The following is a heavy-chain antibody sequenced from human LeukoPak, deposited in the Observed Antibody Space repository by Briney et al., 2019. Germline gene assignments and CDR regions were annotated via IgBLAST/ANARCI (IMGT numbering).Heavy chain of an antibody. D-gene: IGHD5-12*01. J-gene: IGHJ6*02. CDR3: ARVHPTPHIVLGPPHYYYNMDV. CDR2: ISAYNGNT. Sequence: SVKVSCKASGYTFTSYGISWVRQAPGQGLEWMGWISAYNGNTNYAQKLQGRVTMTTDTSTSTAYMELRSLRSDDTAVYYCARVHPTPHIVLGPPHYYYNMDVWGQGTTVTVSS. V-gene: IGHV1-18*01. CDR1: GYTFTSYG.